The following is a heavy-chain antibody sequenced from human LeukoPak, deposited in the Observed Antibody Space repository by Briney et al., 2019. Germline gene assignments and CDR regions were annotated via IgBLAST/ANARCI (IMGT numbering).Heavy chain of an antibody. Sequence: GGSLRLSCAASGFTFSSSAMSWVRQAPGKGLEWVSAISNNGGYTYHADSVKGRFTISRDNSKNTLYLQMNSLRAEDTAVYYCARDSSSSWYWGDYWGQGTLVTVSS. CDR2: ISNNGGYT. D-gene: IGHD6-13*01. CDR3: ARDSSSSWYWGDY. J-gene: IGHJ4*02. CDR1: GFTFSSSA. V-gene: IGHV3-23*01.